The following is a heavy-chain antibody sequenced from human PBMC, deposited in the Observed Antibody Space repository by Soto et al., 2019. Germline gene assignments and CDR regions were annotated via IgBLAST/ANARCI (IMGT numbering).Heavy chain of an antibody. Sequence: ASVKVSCKASGYIFTANSMHCVRQAPGQGLEWMGWISAYNGNTNYARKLQGRVTMTTDTSTSTAYMELRSLRSDDTAVYYCAKTPNWNYGWFDPWGQGTLVTVSS. J-gene: IGHJ5*02. CDR1: GYIFTANS. V-gene: IGHV1-18*04. CDR3: AKTPNWNYGWFDP. CDR2: ISAYNGNT. D-gene: IGHD1-7*01.